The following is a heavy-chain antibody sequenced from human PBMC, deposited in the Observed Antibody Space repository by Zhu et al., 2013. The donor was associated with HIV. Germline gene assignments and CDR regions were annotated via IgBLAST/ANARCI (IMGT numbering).Heavy chain of an antibody. CDR3: ARAASRHCGKRRCYWGTQNL. Sequence: QEHLVQSGPELKKPGASVRVSCRASGDTLRDSDVHWVRQAPGQGLEWMGWMNPRSENTGSHPRFQDRIIMTWDTSTGTAHLEVTRLTSVDTALYFCARAASRHCGKRRCYWGTQNLWGQGTQVTVSS. CDR1: GDTLRDSD. J-gene: IGHJ4*03. CDR2: MNPRSENT. D-gene: IGHD2-21*01. V-gene: IGHV1-8*01.